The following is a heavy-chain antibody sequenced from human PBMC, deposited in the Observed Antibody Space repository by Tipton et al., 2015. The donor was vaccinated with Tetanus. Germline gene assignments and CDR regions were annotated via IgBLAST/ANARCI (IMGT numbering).Heavy chain of an antibody. CDR2: INHSGST. CDR3: ARSITQGPGWYYGMDV. V-gene: IGHV4-34*01. D-gene: IGHD1-14*01. CDR1: GGSFSDFY. Sequence: TLSLTCAVSGGSFSDFYWSWIRQPPGKGLEWIGEINHSGSTNSKPSLKSRVSMSVDTSKNQFSLKLSSVTAADTAVYYCARSITQGPGWYYGMDVWGQGTTVTVSS. J-gene: IGHJ6*02.